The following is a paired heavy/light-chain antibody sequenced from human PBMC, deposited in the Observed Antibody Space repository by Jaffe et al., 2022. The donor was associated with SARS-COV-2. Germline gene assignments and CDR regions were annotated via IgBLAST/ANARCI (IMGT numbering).Heavy chain of an antibody. CDR1: GGSFSGYY. J-gene: IGHJ3*02. CDR2: INHSGST. CDR3: ARGYDYVWGSYRFFGCDAFDI. V-gene: IGHV4-34*01. D-gene: IGHD3-16*02. Sequence: QVQLQQWGAGLLKPSETLSLTCAVYGGSFSGYYWSWIRQPPGKGLEWIGEINHSGSTNYNPSLKSRVTISVDTSKNQFSLKLSSVTAADTAVYYCARGYDYVWGSYRFFGCDAFDIWGQGTMVTVSS.
Light chain of an antibody. Sequence: QSALTQPASVSGSPGQSITISCTGTSSDVGGYNYVSWYQQHPGKAPKLMIYDVSNRPSGVSNRFSGSKSGNTASLTISGLQAEDEADYYCSSYTSSSTSVFGGGTKLTVL. CDR2: DVS. CDR1: SSDVGGYNY. J-gene: IGLJ3*02. CDR3: SSYTSSSTSV. V-gene: IGLV2-14*01.